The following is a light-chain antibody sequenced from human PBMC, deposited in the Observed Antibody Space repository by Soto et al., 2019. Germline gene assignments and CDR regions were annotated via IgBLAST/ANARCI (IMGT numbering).Light chain of an antibody. CDR3: QTWGTGLLV. Sequence: QSVLTQSPSASASLGASVKLTCTLSSGHSSYAIAWHQQQPEKGPRYLMKLNSDGSHSKGDGIPDRFSGSSSGAERYLTISSLQSEEEADYYCQTWGTGLLVFGGGTKLTVL. V-gene: IGLV4-69*01. J-gene: IGLJ3*02. CDR1: SGHSSYA. CDR2: LNSDGSH.